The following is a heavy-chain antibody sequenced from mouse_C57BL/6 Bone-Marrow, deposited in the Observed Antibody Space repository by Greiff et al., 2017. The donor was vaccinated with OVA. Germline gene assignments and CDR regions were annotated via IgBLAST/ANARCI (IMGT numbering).Heavy chain of an antibody. Sequence: EVNVVESGGGLVKPGGSLTLSCAASGFTFSDYGMHWVRQAPEKGLEWVAYISSGSSTIYYADTVKGRFTISRDNAKNTLFLQMTSLRSEDTAMYYCARPHYDYDGYFDYWGQGTTLTVSS. CDR2: ISSGSSTI. J-gene: IGHJ2*01. V-gene: IGHV5-17*01. CDR1: GFTFSDYG. CDR3: ARPHYDYDGYFDY. D-gene: IGHD2-4*01.